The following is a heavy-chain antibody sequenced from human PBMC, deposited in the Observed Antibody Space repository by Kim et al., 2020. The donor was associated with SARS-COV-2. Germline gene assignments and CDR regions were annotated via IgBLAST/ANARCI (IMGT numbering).Heavy chain of an antibody. J-gene: IGHJ4*02. CDR3: ARGAGLYDFWSGYYRGNFDY. V-gene: IGHV4-34*01. D-gene: IGHD3-3*01. Sequence: SETLSLTCAVYGGSFSGYYWSWIRQPPGKGLEWIGEINHSGSTNYNPSLKSRVTISVDTSKNQFSLKLSSVTAADTAVYYCARGAGLYDFWSGYYRGNFDYWGQGTLVTVSS. CDR1: GGSFSGYY. CDR2: INHSGST.